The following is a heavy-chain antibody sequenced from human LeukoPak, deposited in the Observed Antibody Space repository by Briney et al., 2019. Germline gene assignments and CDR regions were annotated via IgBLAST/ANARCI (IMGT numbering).Heavy chain of an antibody. Sequence: GGSLRLSCAASAFTVRSNDMSWVRQAPGKGLEWVSVVYTSGSVSYADSVKGRFTISRDNAKNSLYLQMNSLRAEDTALYYCARGRVFVDYWGQGTLVTVSS. CDR1: AFTVRSND. D-gene: IGHD6-13*01. V-gene: IGHV3-53*01. J-gene: IGHJ4*02. CDR3: ARGRVFVDY. CDR2: VYTSGSV.